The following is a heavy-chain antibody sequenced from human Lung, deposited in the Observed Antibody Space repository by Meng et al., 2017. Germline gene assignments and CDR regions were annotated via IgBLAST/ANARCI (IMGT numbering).Heavy chain of an antibody. D-gene: IGHD2-15*01. CDR3: ARGSYQPLLLSALDY. V-gene: IGHV3-21*01. CDR2: ISNTGKYI. Sequence: ELQLVESGGGLFKPGGSLRLSGAASEFTFSDYSMNWVRQAPGKGLEWVSFISNTGKYIYYADSVKGRFTISRDNAKNSLYLQINSLRAEDTAVYYCARGSYQPLLLSALDYWGQGTLVTVSS. J-gene: IGHJ4*02. CDR1: EFTFSDYS.